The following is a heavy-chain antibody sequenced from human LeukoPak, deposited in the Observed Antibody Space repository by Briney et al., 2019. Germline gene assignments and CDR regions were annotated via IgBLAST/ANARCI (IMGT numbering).Heavy chain of an antibody. CDR2: IYYSGST. CDR3: VRDASGGTYGSGSPDH. J-gene: IGHJ5*02. CDR1: GVSFKSGDYY. D-gene: IGHD3-10*01. Sequence: SQTLSLTCTVSGVSFKSGDYYWGWIRQPPGRGLEWLGNIYYSGSTNYNPSLTSRVTMTVDTSRNQFSLKVKSMTDADTAVYYCVRDASGGTYGSGSPDHWGQGTLVIVSS. V-gene: IGHV4-30-4*08.